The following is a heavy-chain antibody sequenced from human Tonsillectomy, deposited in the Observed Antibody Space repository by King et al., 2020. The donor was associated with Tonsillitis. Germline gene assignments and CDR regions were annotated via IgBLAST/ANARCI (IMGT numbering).Heavy chain of an antibody. J-gene: IGHJ4*02. Sequence: VQLVESGGGSVQPGGSLRLSCAASGFTFSDHYMDWVRQAPGKGLEWVGRTRNKANSYTTEYAASVKGRFTISRDDSHNSLYLQMNSLKTEDTAVYYRARVGDWYYYDCSGYYNWGQGTLVTVSS. CDR3: ARVGDWYYYDCSGYYN. CDR1: GFTFSDHY. CDR2: TRNKANSYTT. D-gene: IGHD3-22*01. V-gene: IGHV3-72*01.